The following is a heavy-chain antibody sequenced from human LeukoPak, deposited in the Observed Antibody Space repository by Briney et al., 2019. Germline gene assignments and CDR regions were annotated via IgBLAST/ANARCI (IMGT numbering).Heavy chain of an antibody. Sequence: GASVKVSCKASGYTFSSDDINWVRQATGQGPEWMGWMNPNSGNTDYAPKFQGRVTFTRNTSISTAYMELRSLRSDDTAVYYCARGAYSSSSTGINNWFDPWGQGTLVTVSS. CDR3: ARGAYSSSSTGINNWFDP. V-gene: IGHV1-8*03. D-gene: IGHD6-6*01. CDR2: MNPNSGNT. CDR1: GYTFSSDD. J-gene: IGHJ5*02.